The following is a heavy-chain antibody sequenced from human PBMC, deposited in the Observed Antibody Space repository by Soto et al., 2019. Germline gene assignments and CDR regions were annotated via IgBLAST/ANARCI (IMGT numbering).Heavy chain of an antibody. D-gene: IGHD3-3*01. CDR2: IYWDDDK. CDR3: AHRVLRTVFGLVTTTAIYFDF. CDR1: GFSLTTSGVG. J-gene: IGHJ4*02. Sequence: QITLNESGPTQVKPRQTLTLTCTFSGFSLTTSGVGVGWIRQSPGKAPEWLALIYWDDDKRYSPSLKSRLTIPKDPSKHQVVRTMADLDPADTATYYCAHRVLRTVFGLVTTTAIYFDFWGQGTPVAVSS. V-gene: IGHV2-5*02.